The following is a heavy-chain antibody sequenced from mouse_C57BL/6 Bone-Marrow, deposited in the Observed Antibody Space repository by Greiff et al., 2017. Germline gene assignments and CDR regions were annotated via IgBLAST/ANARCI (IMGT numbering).Heavy chain of an antibody. J-gene: IGHJ1*03. CDR2: IHPNSGST. D-gene: IGHD1-1*01. V-gene: IGHV1-64*01. CDR3: ARWGVVPYFDV. CDR1: GYTFTSYW. Sequence: QVQLQQPGAELVKPGASVKLSCKASGYTFTSYWMHWVKQRPGRGLEWIGMIHPNSGSTNYNEKFKSKATLTVDKSSSTAYMQLSSLTSEDSAVYYCARWGVVPYFDVWGTGTTVTVSS.